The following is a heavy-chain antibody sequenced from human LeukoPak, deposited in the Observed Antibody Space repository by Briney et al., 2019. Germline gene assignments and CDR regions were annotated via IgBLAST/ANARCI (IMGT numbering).Heavy chain of an antibody. D-gene: IGHD4-17*01. V-gene: IGHV3-49*04. CDR1: GFTFGDYA. CDR3: TRNDYGDFQFDCGMDV. CDR2: IRSKAYGGTT. J-gene: IGHJ6*02. Sequence: GGSLRLSCTASGFTFGDYAMSWVRQAPGKGLEWVGFIRSKAYGGTTEYAASVKGRFTISRDDSKSIAYLQMNSLKTEDTAVYYCTRNDYGDFQFDCGMDVWGLGTTVTVSS.